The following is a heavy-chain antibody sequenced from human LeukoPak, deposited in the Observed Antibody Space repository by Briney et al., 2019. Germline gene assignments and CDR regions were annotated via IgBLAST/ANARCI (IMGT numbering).Heavy chain of an antibody. V-gene: IGHV4-30-2*01. CDR3: ARASCSGGSCYHTDY. Sequence: SQTLSLTCAVSGGSISSGCYSWSWIRQPPGKGLEWIGYIYHSGSTYYNPSLKSRVTISVDRSKNQFSLKLSSVTAADTAVYYCARASCSGGSCYHTDYWGQGTLVTVSS. CDR1: GGSISSGCYS. D-gene: IGHD2-15*01. CDR2: IYHSGST. J-gene: IGHJ4*02.